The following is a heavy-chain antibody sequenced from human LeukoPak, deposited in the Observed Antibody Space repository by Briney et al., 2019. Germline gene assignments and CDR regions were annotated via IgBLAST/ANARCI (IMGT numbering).Heavy chain of an antibody. D-gene: IGHD6-6*01. CDR3: ARAAEDSSSSATRYYYYYYYMDV. Sequence: PSEALSLTCTVSGGSISSHYWSWIRQPPGKGLEWIGYISYSGRTNYNPSLESRVNISVDTSKIQFSLKLSSVTAADTAVYYCARAAEDSSSSATRYYYYYYYMDVWGKGTTVTVSS. CDR1: GGSISSHY. J-gene: IGHJ6*03. V-gene: IGHV4-59*11. CDR2: ISYSGRT.